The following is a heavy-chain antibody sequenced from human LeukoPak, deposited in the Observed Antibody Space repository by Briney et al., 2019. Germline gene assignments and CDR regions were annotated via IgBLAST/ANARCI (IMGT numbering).Heavy chain of an antibody. J-gene: IGHJ4*02. CDR2: ISGSGGST. CDR3: ARGRRDGSADLYYFDY. V-gene: IGHV3-23*01. D-gene: IGHD3-10*01. CDR1: GFTFSSYA. Sequence: GGSLRLSCAASGFTFSSYAMSWVRQAPGKGLEWVSAISGSGGSTYYADSVKGRFTISRDNSKNTLYLQMNSLRAEDTAVYYCARGRRDGSADLYYFDYWGQGTLVTVSS.